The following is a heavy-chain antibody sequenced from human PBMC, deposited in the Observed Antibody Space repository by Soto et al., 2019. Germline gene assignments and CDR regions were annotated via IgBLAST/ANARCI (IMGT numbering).Heavy chain of an antibody. CDR3: TKGVDGYNPFDY. D-gene: IGHD5-12*01. Sequence: LILSCAASDFSVSSAWMIWVRQAPGKGLEWVGRIKSKVHGETTDYAAPVKGRFTISRDDSKNTVFLQMNSLETEDTAVYYCTKGVDGYNPFDYWGQGTLVTVSS. CDR1: DFSVSSAW. J-gene: IGHJ4*02. V-gene: IGHV3-15*07. CDR2: IKSKVHGETT.